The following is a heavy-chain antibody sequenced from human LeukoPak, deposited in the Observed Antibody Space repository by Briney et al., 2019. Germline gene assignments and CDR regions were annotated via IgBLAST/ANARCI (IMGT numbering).Heavy chain of an antibody. CDR3: ARWFGELIYFDY. CDR2: IRYDGSNK. Sequence: GGSLRLSCAASGFTFSSYGMHWVRQAPGKGLEWVAFIRYDGSNKYYADSVKGRFTISRDNSKNTLYLQMNSLRSEDTAVYYCARWFGELIYFDYWGQGTLVTVSS. CDR1: GFTFSSYG. J-gene: IGHJ4*02. D-gene: IGHD3-10*01. V-gene: IGHV3-30*02.